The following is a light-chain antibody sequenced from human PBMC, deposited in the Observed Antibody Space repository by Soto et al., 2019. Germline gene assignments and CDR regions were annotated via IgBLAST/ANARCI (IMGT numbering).Light chain of an antibody. Sequence: QSALTQPASVSGSPGQSITISCPGTSSDVGSYNLVSEYQQHPGKAPKLTIYEGSKQPSGVSNRFSGSKSGNTASLTISWLEDEYEADYYCCSYAGSNYVFGTGTKLTVL. CDR1: SSDVGSYNL. CDR2: EGS. V-gene: IGLV2-23*01. CDR3: CSYAGSNYV. J-gene: IGLJ1*01.